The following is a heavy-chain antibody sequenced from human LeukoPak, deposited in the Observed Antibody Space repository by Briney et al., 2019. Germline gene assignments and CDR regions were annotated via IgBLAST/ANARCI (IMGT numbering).Heavy chain of an antibody. V-gene: IGHV3-33*01. CDR3: ARDLWQQMIQGYDY. J-gene: IGHJ4*02. D-gene: IGHD6-13*01. CDR2: IWNDGSYK. CDR1: GFTFTTYG. Sequence: PGGSLRLSCAASGFTFTTYGMPWVRQAPGKGLEWVAVIWNDGSYKHYADSVKGRFTISRDDSKNTIYLQMNSLRAEDTAVYYCARDLWQQMIQGYDYWGQGTLVTVSS.